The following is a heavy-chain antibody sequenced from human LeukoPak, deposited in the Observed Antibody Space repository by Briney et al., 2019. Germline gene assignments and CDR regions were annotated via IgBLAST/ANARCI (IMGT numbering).Heavy chain of an antibody. CDR2: INPSGGST. CDR3: ARRYCGGDCSPRGLNWFDP. V-gene: IGHV1-46*01. J-gene: IGHJ5*02. Sequence: ASVKVSCKVSGYTFTSYYMHWVRQAPGQGLEWMGIINPSGGSTSYAQKFQGRVTMTRDTSTSTVYMELSSLRSEDTAVYYCARRYCGGDCSPRGLNWFDPWGQGTLVTVSS. CDR1: GYTFTSYY. D-gene: IGHD2-21*02.